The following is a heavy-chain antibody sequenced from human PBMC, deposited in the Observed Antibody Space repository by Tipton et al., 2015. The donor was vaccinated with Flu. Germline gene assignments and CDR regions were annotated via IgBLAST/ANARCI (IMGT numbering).Heavy chain of an antibody. Sequence: QLVQSGAEGKKPGESVKISCRGFGYVFTNYWIAWVRQMPGKGLEWMGIVYPGDSDTIYSPSFQGQVAISADKSIDTAYLQWTGLKASDPAIYYCARISNNLRPPTIYNFGLDVWGQGTTVTVSS. CDR3: ARISNNLRPPTIYNFGLDV. V-gene: IGHV5-51*01. D-gene: IGHD1-1*01. CDR1: GYVFTNYW. J-gene: IGHJ6*02. CDR2: VYPGDSDT.